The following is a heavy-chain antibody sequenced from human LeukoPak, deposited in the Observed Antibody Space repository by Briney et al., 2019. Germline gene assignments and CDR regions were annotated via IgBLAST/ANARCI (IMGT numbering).Heavy chain of an antibody. CDR3: ARDRERGTTYDY. J-gene: IGHJ4*02. D-gene: IGHD2/OR15-2a*01. CDR2: MNPNSVNT. V-gene: IGHV1-8*01. Sequence: ASVKVSCKASGYTFTSYDINWVRQATGQGLEWMGWMNPNSVNTGYAQKFQGRVTMTRNTSISTAYMELSSLRSEDTAVYYCARDRERGTTYDYWGQGTLVTVSS. CDR1: GYTFTSYD.